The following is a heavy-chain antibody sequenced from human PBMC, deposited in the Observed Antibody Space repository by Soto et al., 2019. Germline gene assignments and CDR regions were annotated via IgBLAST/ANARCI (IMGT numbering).Heavy chain of an antibody. J-gene: IGHJ4*02. V-gene: IGHV3-74*01. CDR2: ISPDGSDI. CDR3: TRLPWEVAPS. Sequence: GGSLRLSCSASGFTFSNFWMHWVRQGPGKGLDWVSRISPDGSDIVYADSVKGRFIISRDNARNTVYLQMSSLGVEDTAMYYCTRLPWEVAPSWGQGTLVTVSS. CDR1: GFTFSNFW. D-gene: IGHD1-26*01.